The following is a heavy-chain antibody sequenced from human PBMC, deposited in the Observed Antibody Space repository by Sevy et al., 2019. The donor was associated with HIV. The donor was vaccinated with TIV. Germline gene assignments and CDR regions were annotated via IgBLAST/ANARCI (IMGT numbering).Heavy chain of an antibody. J-gene: IGHJ6*02. V-gene: IGHV3-7*01. D-gene: IGHD3-16*01. CDR3: ARVGSQDYVWGSYSVNYYGMDV. Sequence: GGSLRLSCAASGFTFSSYWMSWVRQAPGKGLEWVANIKQDGSEKYYVDSVKGRFTISRDNAKNSLYLQMNSLRAEDTAVYYCARVGSQDYVWGSYSVNYYGMDVWGQGTTVTVSS. CDR2: IKQDGSEK. CDR1: GFTFSSYW.